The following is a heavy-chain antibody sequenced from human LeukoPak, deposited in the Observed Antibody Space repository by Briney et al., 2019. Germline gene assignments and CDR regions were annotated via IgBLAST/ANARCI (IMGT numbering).Heavy chain of an antibody. CDR3: ARVTYYHDTSGYYDYYFYYYMDV. V-gene: IGHV4-34*01. D-gene: IGHD3-22*01. CDR1: GGSFSGYY. CDR2: INHSGST. Sequence: SETLSLTCAVYGGSFSGYYWSWIRQPPGKGLEWIGEINHSGSTNYNPSLKSRVTISVDTSKNQFSLKLTSVTAADTAVYYCARVTYYHDTSGYYDYYFYYYMDVWGTGTTVTVSS. J-gene: IGHJ6*03.